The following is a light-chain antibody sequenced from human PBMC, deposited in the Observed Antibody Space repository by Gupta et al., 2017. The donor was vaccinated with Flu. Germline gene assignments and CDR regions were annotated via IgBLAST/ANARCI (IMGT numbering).Light chain of an antibody. V-gene: IGKV1-5*03. J-gene: IGKJ1*01. CDR2: KAS. Sequence: VQMTQSPSTLSASVGDRVTITCRASQNIITWLAWFQQKPGKAPKVLISKASNLETGAPSRFSGSGSGTEFTLTISSLQPDDFATYYCQQYSANSPWTFGQGTKVGTK. CDR1: QNIITW. CDR3: QQYSANSPWT.